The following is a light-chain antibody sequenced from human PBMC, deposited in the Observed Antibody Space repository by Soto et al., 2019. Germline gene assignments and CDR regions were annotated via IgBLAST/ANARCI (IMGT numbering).Light chain of an antibody. V-gene: IGKV3-15*01. CDR3: QQYSNWPPIT. J-gene: IGKJ5*01. CDR1: QSVSISS. CDR2: DTS. Sequence: EIVLTQSLATLSLYPGERATLSCRAIQSVSISSLSWYQQKPGQAPRLLIYDTSTRATGIPARFSGSGSGTEFTLTISSLQSEDFAVYYCQQYSNWPPITFGQGTRLEVK.